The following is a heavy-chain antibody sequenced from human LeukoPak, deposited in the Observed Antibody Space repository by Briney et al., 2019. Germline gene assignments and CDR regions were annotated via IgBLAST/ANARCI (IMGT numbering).Heavy chain of an antibody. CDR1: GYTLTELS. CDR2: FDPEDGET. V-gene: IGHV1-24*01. CDR3: ATAHYYGSGSYKVGRFDP. D-gene: IGHD3-10*01. J-gene: IGHJ5*02. Sequence: ASVKVSCKVSGYTLTELSMHWVRQAPGKGLGWMGGFDPEDGETIYAQKFQGRVTMTEDTSTDTAYMELSSLRSEDTAVYYCATAHYYGSGSYKVGRFDPWGQGTLVTVSS.